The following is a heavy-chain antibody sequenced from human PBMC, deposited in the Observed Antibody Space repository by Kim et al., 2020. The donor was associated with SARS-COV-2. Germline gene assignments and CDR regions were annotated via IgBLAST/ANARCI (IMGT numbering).Heavy chain of an antibody. D-gene: IGHD3-10*01. J-gene: IGHJ6*02. CDR2: ISYDGRNK. CDR1: GLSLDDSA. CDR3: ARGNYYESVSLSDYYNGMDV. V-gene: IGHV3-30-3*01. Sequence: GGSLRLSCAASGLSLDDSAMNWVRQPPGKGLEWVAVISYDGRNKEYADSVKGRFSISRDNSKSTLSLQMNSLRVEDTAVYYCARGNYYESVSLSDYYNGMDVWGQGTTVTVSS.